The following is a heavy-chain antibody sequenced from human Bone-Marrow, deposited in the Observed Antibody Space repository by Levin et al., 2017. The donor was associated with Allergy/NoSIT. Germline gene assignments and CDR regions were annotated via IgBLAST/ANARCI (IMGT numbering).Heavy chain of an antibody. CDR2: ISSRSSHI. V-gene: IGHV3-21*01. D-gene: IGHD5-18*01. Sequence: GESLKISCAASGFSFNDYSMNWVRHAPGKGLEWVSSISSRSSHIYYVDSVEGRFTISRDNAKSSLFLQMNSLRAEDTAVYYCARAKQGYIYDPFDMWGQGTMVSVSS. CDR3: ARAKQGYIYDPFDM. CDR1: GFSFNDYS. J-gene: IGHJ3*02.